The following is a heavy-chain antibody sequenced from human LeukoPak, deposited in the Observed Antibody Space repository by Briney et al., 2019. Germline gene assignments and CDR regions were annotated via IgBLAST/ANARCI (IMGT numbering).Heavy chain of an antibody. D-gene: IGHD1-26*01. CDR2: IFYGRTT. CDR1: GGSISGHY. Sequence: SESLSLTCTVSGGSISGHYRSWIRQPPGEALEWIGYIFYGRTTVYNPSLKSGLTITGNASNKQFSLNLNSMHSADTAGFYCARGGRYFDPWRQGTLDSVS. CDR3: ARGGRYFDP. J-gene: IGHJ5*02. V-gene: IGHV4-59*11.